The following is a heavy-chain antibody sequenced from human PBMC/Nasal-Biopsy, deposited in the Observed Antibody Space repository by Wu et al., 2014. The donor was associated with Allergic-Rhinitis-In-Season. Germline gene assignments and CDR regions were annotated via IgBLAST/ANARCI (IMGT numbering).Heavy chain of an antibody. CDR3: ASQTGPGSGWYGS. J-gene: IGHJ5*02. CDR2: IYYSGST. Sequence: TLSLTCTVSGGSISSSSYYWGWIRQPPGKGLEWIGSIYYSGSTYYNPSLKSRVTISVDTSKNQFSLKLSSVTAADTAVYYCASQTGPGSGWYGSWGQGTLVTVSS. D-gene: IGHD6-19*01. V-gene: IGHV4-39*01. CDR1: GGSISSSSYY.